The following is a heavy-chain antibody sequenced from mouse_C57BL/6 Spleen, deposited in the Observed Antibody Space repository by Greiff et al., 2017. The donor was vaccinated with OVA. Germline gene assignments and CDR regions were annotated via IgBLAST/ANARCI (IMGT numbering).Heavy chain of an antibody. V-gene: IGHV2-2*01. D-gene: IGHD4-1*01. CDR1: GFSFTSYG. J-gene: IGHJ2*01. Sequence: VMLVESGPGLVQPSQSLSITCTVSGFSFTSYGVHWVRQSPGKGLEWLGVIWSGGSTDYNAAFISRLSISKDNSKSQVFFKMNSLQADDTAIYYCARNSALTGRAFDYWGQGTTLTVSS. CDR2: IWSGGST. CDR3: ARNSALTGRAFDY.